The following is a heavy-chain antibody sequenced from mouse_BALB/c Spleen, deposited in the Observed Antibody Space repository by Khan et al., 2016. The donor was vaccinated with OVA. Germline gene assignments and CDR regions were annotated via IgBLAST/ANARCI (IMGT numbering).Heavy chain of an antibody. Sequence: QVQLQQSGAELARPGASVKLSCKASGYTFTDYYINWVKQRTGQGLEWIGEIYPGSGNTYYNEKFKDKATLTADKSSSTAFMQLNSLTSEDSSVYFCARSGIGSFAYWGQGTLVTVSA. CDR2: IYPGSGNT. D-gene: IGHD2-2*01. V-gene: IGHV1-77*01. CDR3: ARSGIGSFAY. CDR1: GYTFTDYY. J-gene: IGHJ3*01.